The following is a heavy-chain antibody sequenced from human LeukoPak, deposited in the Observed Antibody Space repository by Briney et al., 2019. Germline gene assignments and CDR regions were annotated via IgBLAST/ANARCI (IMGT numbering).Heavy chain of an antibody. J-gene: IGHJ3*02. Sequence: GGSLRLSCAASGFTFSNYGMHWVRQAPGKGLEWVAVIWSNGINKYYADSVRGRFTFSRDNSKNTLFLQMNSLRAEDTAVYYCVKESGPFGAFDIWGQGTMVTVSS. CDR2: IWSNGINK. CDR3: VKESGPFGAFDI. D-gene: IGHD3-10*01. V-gene: IGHV3-30*02. CDR1: GFTFSNYG.